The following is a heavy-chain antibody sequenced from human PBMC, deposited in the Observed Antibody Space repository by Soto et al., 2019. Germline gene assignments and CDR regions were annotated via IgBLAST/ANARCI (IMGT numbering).Heavy chain of an antibody. CDR2: ISSSSSYI. J-gene: IGHJ6*02. CDR1: GFTFSSYS. Sequence: SGGSLRLSCAASGFTFSSYSMNWVRQAPGKGLEWVSSISSSSSYIYYADSVKGRFTISRDNAKNSLYLQINSLRAEDTAVYYCARGTYYYYGMDVWGQGTTVTVSS. V-gene: IGHV3-21*01. CDR3: ARGTYYYYGMDV.